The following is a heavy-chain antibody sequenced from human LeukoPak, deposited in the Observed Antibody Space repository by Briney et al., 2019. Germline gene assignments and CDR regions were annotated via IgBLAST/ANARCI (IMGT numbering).Heavy chain of an antibody. Sequence: GGSLRLSCAASGFTVTSNYISWVRQAPGKGLEWVSLIYSGGTTYYADSVKGRFTTSRHNSKNTLYLQMNSLRAEDTAVYYCATLGSIVWGRKGTASSLWGQGTLVTVSS. J-gene: IGHJ4*02. CDR1: GFTVTSNY. CDR2: IYSGGTT. V-gene: IGHV3-53*04. CDR3: ATLGSIVWGRKGTASSL. D-gene: IGHD2-21*02.